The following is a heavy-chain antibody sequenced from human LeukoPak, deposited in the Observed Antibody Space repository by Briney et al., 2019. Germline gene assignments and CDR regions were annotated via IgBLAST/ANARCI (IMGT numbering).Heavy chain of an antibody. CDR3: TRPVWFGELSSYYYGMDV. D-gene: IGHD3-10*01. V-gene: IGHV3-49*04. CDR2: IRSKAYGGTT. Sequence: GGSLTLSCTASGFTFGDYAMSWVRQAPGKGLEWVGFIRSKAYGGTTEYAASVKGRFTISRDDSKSIAYLQMNSLKTEDTAVYYCTRPVWFGELSSYYYGMDVWGQGTTVTVSS. J-gene: IGHJ6*02. CDR1: GFTFGDYA.